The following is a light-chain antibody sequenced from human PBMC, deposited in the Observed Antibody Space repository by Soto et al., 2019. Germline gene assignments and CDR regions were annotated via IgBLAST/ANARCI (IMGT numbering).Light chain of an antibody. CDR2: GNS. J-gene: IGLJ2*01. CDR1: SSNIGSRYD. CDR3: QSYDSGLSAAV. V-gene: IGLV1-40*01. Sequence: QSVLTQPPSVSGAPGQRVTISCTGSSSNIGSRYDVHWYQQLPGQAPKLLIYGNSNRPSGVPDRFSGSKSGTSASLAITGLQIEDEADYHCQSYDSGLSAAVFGGGTKVTVL.